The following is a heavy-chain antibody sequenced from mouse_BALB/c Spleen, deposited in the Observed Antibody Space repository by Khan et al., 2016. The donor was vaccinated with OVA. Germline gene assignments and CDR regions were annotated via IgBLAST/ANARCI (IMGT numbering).Heavy chain of an antibody. CDR3: TRFITTTTGDYYAMDY. V-gene: IGHV5-6*01. CDR1: GFIFSSYG. Sequence: EVELVESGGDLVKPGGSLKLSCAASGFIFSSYGMSWVRQTPDKRMEWVATISSGGTYTYYPDSVKGRFPISRDNAKHTLSLQMSSLKSEDTAMYYCTRFITTTTGDYYAMDYWGQGTSVTVSS. CDR2: ISSGGTYT. D-gene: IGHD1-2*01. J-gene: IGHJ4*01.